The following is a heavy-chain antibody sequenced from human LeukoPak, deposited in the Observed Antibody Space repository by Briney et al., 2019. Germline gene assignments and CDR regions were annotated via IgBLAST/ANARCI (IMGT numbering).Heavy chain of an antibody. V-gene: IGHV1-18*01. CDR2: ISTYIGNT. CDR1: GGTFSSYA. CDR3: ARDRRAVGTDTAMGPYDY. Sequence: ASVKVSCKASGGTFSSYAISLVRQAPGQGLEWMGWISTYIGNTNNAQKLQGRVTMTTDTSTSTAYMQPRSLRSDDTAVYYCARDRRAVGTDTAMGPYDYWGQGTLVTVSS. D-gene: IGHD5-18*01. J-gene: IGHJ4*02.